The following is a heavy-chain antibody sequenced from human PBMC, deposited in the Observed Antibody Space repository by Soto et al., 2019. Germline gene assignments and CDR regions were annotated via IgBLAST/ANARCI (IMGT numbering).Heavy chain of an antibody. CDR2: INPSGGST. V-gene: IGHV1-46*01. CDR1: GYTFTSYY. Sequence: ASVKVSCKASGYTFTSYYMHWVRQAPGQGLEWMGIINPSGGSTSYAQKFQGRVTMTRDTSTSTVYMELSSLRSEDTAVYYCARERVEQQLVIDDRYYYGMDVWGQGTTVTVSS. D-gene: IGHD6-13*01. J-gene: IGHJ6*02. CDR3: ARERVEQQLVIDDRYYYGMDV.